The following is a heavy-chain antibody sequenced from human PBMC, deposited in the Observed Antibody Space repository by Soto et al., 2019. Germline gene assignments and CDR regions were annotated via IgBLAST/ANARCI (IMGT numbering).Heavy chain of an antibody. D-gene: IGHD5-18*01. J-gene: IGHJ4*02. CDR3: AARRGGYSYGDFDY. CDR2: IVVGSGNT. Sequence: ASVKVSCKASGFTFTSSAVQWVRQARGQRLEWIGWIVVGSGNTNYAQKFQERVTITRDMSTSTAYMELSSLRSEDTAVYYCAARRGGYSYGDFDYWGQGTLVTVSS. CDR1: GFTFTSSA. V-gene: IGHV1-58*01.